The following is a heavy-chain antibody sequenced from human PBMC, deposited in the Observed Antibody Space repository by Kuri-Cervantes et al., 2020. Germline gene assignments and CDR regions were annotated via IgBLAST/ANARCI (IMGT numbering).Heavy chain of an antibody. CDR3: ASAMIDIDLEYFQH. J-gene: IGHJ1*01. Sequence: SETLSLTCTVSGGSVSSGSYYWSWIRQPPGKGLEWIGYIYYSGSTNYNPSLKSRVTISVDTSKNQFSLKLSPVTAADTAVYYCASAMIDIDLEYFQHWGQGTLVTVSS. D-gene: IGHD3-22*01. V-gene: IGHV4-61*01. CDR1: GGSVSSGSYY. CDR2: IYYSGST.